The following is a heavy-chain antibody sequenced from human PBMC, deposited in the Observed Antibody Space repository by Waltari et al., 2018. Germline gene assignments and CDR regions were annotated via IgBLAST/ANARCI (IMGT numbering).Heavy chain of an antibody. V-gene: IGHV4-59*01. Sequence: QVQLQESGPGLVKPSETLSLTCTVSGGSISSYYWSWIRQPPGKGLEWIGYIYYSGSTNYNPSLKSRVTISVDTSKNQFSLKLSSVTAADTAVYYCARDMGFDDSSGYYRDAFDIWGQGTMVTVSS. D-gene: IGHD3-22*01. J-gene: IGHJ3*02. CDR3: ARDMGFDDSSGYYRDAFDI. CDR2: IYYSGST. CDR1: GGSISSYY.